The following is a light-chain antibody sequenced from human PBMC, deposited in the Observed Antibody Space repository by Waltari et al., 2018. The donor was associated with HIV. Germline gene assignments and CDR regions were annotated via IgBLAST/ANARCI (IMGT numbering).Light chain of an antibody. Sequence: QSALTQPASVSGSPGQSITISCTGTSSDVGSYNLVSWYQQLPGKAPKLMIYEGSKRPSGVSNRFSGSKSGNTASLTISGLQAEDEADYYCCSYAGSDIWVFGGGTKLTVL. CDR1: SSDVGSYNL. V-gene: IGLV2-23*01. CDR3: CSYAGSDIWV. CDR2: EGS. J-gene: IGLJ3*02.